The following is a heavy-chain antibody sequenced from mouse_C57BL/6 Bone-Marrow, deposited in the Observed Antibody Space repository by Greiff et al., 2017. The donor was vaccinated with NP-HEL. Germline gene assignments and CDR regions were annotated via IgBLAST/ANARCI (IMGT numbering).Heavy chain of an antibody. D-gene: IGHD1-1*01. CDR2: IDPSDSYT. Sequence: QVQLQQPGAELVKPGASVKLSCKASGYTFTSYWMQWVKQRPGQGLEWIGEIDPSDSYTNYNQKFKGKATLTVDTSSSTAYMQLSSLTSEDSAVYYCAREGYYGSSPYWYFDVWGTVTTVTVSS. J-gene: IGHJ1*03. V-gene: IGHV1-50*01. CDR3: AREGYYGSSPYWYFDV. CDR1: GYTFTSYW.